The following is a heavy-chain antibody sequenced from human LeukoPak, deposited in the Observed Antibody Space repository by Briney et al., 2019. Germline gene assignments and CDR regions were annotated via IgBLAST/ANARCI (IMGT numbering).Heavy chain of an antibody. D-gene: IGHD2-8*01. CDR2: IYTSGST. J-gene: IGHJ3*02. CDR3: ARDIVLIGGAFDI. V-gene: IGHV4-61*02. Sequence: SETLSLTCTVSGDSISSSNYYWSWIRQPAGKGLEWIGRIYTSGSTNYNPSLKSRVTISVDTSKNQFSLKLSSVTAADTAVYYCARDIVLIGGAFDIWGQGTMVTVSS. CDR1: GDSISSSNYY.